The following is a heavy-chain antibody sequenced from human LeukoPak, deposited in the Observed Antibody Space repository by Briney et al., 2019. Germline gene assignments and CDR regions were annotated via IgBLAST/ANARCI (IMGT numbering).Heavy chain of an antibody. V-gene: IGHV3-15*01. J-gene: IGHJ3*02. CDR3: TTNWEDIVGWGGINGAFDI. Sequence: GGSLRLSCAASGFTFSNAWMNWVRQAPGKGLEWVGRIKSKTEGGTTDYAAPVKGRFTISRDDSKNTLYLQMNSLKTEDTAVYYCTTNWEDIVGWGGINGAFDIWGQGTMVTVSS. CDR2: IKSKTEGGTT. CDR1: GFTFSNAW. D-gene: IGHD2-15*01.